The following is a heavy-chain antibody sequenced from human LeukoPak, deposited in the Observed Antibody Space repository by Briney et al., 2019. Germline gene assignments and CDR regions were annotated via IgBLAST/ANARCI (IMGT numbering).Heavy chain of an antibody. CDR3: ATVLGIAAAGPLFDY. V-gene: IGHV1-24*01. D-gene: IGHD6-13*01. CDR1: GYTLTELS. CDR2: FDPEDGET. Sequence: ASVKVSCKVSGYTLTELSMHWVRQAPGKGLEWMGGFDPEDGETIYAQKFQGRVTMTEDTSTDTAYMELSSLRSEDTAVYYCATVLGIAAAGPLFDYWGQGTLVTVSS. J-gene: IGHJ4*02.